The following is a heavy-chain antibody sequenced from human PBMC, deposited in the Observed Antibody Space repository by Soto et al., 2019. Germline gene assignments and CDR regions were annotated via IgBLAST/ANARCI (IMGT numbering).Heavy chain of an antibody. J-gene: IGHJ6*02. CDR2: ISAYNGDT. CDR3: ARDGRAFSIFGETMDV. D-gene: IGHD3-3*01. Sequence: VHLLQSGGEVKKPGASVKVSCMTSGYIFTNYAINWVRQAPGQGLEWMGWISAYNGDTKYAQRFQGRLTVTTDPSTTTAYMELGSLRSDDTAVYYCARDGRAFSIFGETMDVWGQGTTVTVSS. V-gene: IGHV1-18*01. CDR1: GYIFTNYA.